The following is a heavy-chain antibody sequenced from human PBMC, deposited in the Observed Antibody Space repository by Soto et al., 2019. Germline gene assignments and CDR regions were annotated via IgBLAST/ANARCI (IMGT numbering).Heavy chain of an antibody. J-gene: IGHJ5*02. CDR3: ARLVVVSPVANA. CDR2: VFYNGTT. D-gene: IGHD6-6*01. Sequence: KPSETLSLTCTVSGGSINTNNYYWGWVRQPPGKGLEWIGSVFYNGTTYYSPSLKSRVTISLATSRTQFSLRLKSVTAADTAVYYCARLVVVSPVANAWGQGTLVTVSS. CDR1: GGSINTNNYY. V-gene: IGHV4-39*01.